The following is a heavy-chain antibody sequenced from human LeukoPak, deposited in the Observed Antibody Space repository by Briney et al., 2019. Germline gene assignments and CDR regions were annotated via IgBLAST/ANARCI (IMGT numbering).Heavy chain of an antibody. Sequence: SQTLSLTCTVSGGSISSGDYYWSWIRQPPGKGLEWIGYIYYSGSTYYNPSLKSRVTISVDTSKNQFSLKLSSVTAADTAVYHCARAPLDSSGYTKGGHDAFDIWGQGTMVTVSS. CDR2: IYYSGST. CDR3: ARAPLDSSGYTKGGHDAFDI. J-gene: IGHJ3*02. V-gene: IGHV4-30-4*08. D-gene: IGHD3-22*01. CDR1: GGSISSGDYY.